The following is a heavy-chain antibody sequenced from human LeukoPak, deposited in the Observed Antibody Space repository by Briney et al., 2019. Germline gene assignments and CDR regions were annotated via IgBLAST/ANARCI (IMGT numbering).Heavy chain of an antibody. CDR3: AAITMVRGVPDY. J-gene: IGHJ4*02. Sequence: GASVKVSCKASGGTFSSYALSWVRQAPGQGLEWMGGIIPIFGTANYAQKFQGRVTITADESTSTAYMELSSLRSEDTAVYYCAAITMVRGVPDYWGQGTLVTVSS. V-gene: IGHV1-69*13. D-gene: IGHD3-10*01. CDR2: IIPIFGTA. CDR1: GGTFSSYA.